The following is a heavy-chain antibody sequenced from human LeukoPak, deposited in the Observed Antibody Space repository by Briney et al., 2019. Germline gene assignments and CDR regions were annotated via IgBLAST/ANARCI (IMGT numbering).Heavy chain of an antibody. D-gene: IGHD1-26*01. Sequence: GGSLRVSSVASGFTFSRYTMIWVRQVPGKGLEWVSSISGNSLYTFYKDSVKGRCTISRDNAKNSLYLQINTLRAEDTAVYYCARGEGLGTTNGGYYFAYWGQGSLVIVSS. CDR1: GFTFSRYT. CDR3: ARGEGLGTTNGGYYFAY. CDR2: ISGNSLYT. J-gene: IGHJ4*02. V-gene: IGHV3-21*01.